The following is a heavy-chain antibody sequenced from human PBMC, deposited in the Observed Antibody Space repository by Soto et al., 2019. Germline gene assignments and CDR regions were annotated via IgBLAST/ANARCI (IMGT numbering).Heavy chain of an antibody. CDR2: INHSGST. V-gene: IGHV4-34*01. D-gene: IGHD1-1*01. CDR3: ARDWQFPGCFDS. Sequence: SETLSLTCAVYGGSFSDYFWTWIRQPPGKGLEWIGEINHSGSTNFNPSLKSRVAISADTSRNQFSLRVTSVTAADTAVYYCARDWQFPGCFDSWGQGILVTVSS. CDR1: GGSFSDYF. J-gene: IGHJ4*02.